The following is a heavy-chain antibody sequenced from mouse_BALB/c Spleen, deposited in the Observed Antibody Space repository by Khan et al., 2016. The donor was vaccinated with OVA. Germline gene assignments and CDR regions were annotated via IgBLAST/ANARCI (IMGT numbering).Heavy chain of an antibody. D-gene: IGHD2-14*01. CDR1: GDSITSGY. V-gene: IGHV3-8*02. CDR3: ARSTYRYAFVY. Sequence: EVQLVESGPSLVKPSQTLSLTCSVTGDSITSGYWNWIRKFPGNKLEYMGYIIYTGYTYYNPSLQSRISLTRHTSKNQYYLHLNSVTDEDTATYYCARSTYRYAFVYWGQGTLVTVSA. J-gene: IGHJ3*01. CDR2: IIYTGYT.